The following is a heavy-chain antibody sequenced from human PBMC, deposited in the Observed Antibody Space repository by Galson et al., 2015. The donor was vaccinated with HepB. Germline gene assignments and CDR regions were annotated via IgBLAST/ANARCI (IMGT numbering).Heavy chain of an antibody. J-gene: IGHJ4*02. CDR3: ARVSRPRRGYSYGFDY. Sequence: VKVSCKASGYTFTSYDINWVRQATGQGLEWMGWMNPNSGNTGYAQKFQGRVTMTRNTSISTAYMELSSLRSEDTAVYYCARVSRPRRGYSYGFDYWGQGTLVTVSS. CDR1: GYTFTSYD. CDR2: MNPNSGNT. V-gene: IGHV1-8*01. D-gene: IGHD5-18*01.